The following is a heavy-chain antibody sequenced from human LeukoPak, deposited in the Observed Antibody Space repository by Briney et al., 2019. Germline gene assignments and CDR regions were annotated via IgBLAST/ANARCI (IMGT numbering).Heavy chain of an antibody. D-gene: IGHD3-22*01. CDR1: GGSFSGYY. J-gene: IGHJ5*02. V-gene: IGHV4-34*01. CDR2: INHSGST. Sequence: SETLSLTCAVYGGSFSGYYWSWIRQPPGKGLEWIGEINHSGSTNYNPSLKSRVTISVDTSKNQFSLKLSSVTAADTAVYYCARAPNYYDSSGYYGAYNWFDHWGQGTLVTVSS. CDR3: ARAPNYYDSSGYYGAYNWFDH.